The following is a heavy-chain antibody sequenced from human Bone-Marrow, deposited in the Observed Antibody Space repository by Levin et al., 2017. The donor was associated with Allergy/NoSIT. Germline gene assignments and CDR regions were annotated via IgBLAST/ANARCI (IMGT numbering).Heavy chain of an antibody. CDR2: ISWNSGNI. CDR1: GFNFDDYA. V-gene: IGHV3-9*01. D-gene: IGHD4/OR15-4a*01. Sequence: GGSLRLSCAASGFNFDDYAMHWVRQAPGKGLEWVSGISWNSGNIGYADSVKGRFTISRDNSKNPLYLQMNSLRAEDTALYYCAKPRKLRPGAFDTWGQGTMVTVSS. CDR3: AKPRKLRPGAFDT. J-gene: IGHJ4*02.